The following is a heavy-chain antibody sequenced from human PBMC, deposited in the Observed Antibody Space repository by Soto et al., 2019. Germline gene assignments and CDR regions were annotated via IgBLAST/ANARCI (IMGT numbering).Heavy chain of an antibody. CDR1: GGSISSGGYS. CDR3: ARGIRAAGTSFWFDP. V-gene: IGHV4-30-2*01. Sequence: QLQLQESGSGLVKPSQTLSLSSAVSGGSISSGGYSWSWIRQPPGKGLEWIGYIYHSGSTYYNPSLKSRVTISVDRSKNQFSLKLSSVTAADTAVYYCARGIRAAGTSFWFDPWGQGTLVTVSS. CDR2: IYHSGST. D-gene: IGHD6-13*01. J-gene: IGHJ5*02.